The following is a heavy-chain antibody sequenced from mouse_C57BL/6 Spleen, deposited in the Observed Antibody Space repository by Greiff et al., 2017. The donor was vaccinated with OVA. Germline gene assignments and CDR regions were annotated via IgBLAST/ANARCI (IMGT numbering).Heavy chain of an antibody. CDR2: IDPSDSYT. J-gene: IGHJ2*01. CDR1: GYTFTSYW. Sequence: QVQLQQPGAELVMPGASVKLSCKASGYTFTSYWMHWVKQRPGQGLEWIGEIDPSDSYTNYNQKFKGKSTLTVDKSSSTAYMQLSSLTSEDSAVYYCARGSYYGNSGDYWGQGTTLTVSS. CDR3: ARGSYYGNSGDY. D-gene: IGHD2-1*01. V-gene: IGHV1-69*01.